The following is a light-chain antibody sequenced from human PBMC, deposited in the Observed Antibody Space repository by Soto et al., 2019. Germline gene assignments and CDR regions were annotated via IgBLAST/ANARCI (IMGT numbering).Light chain of an antibody. J-gene: IGKJ1*01. Sequence: EIVLTQSPGTLSLSPGERATLSCRASQSVSSSYLAGYQQKPGQAPRLLIYGASSRATGIPDRFTGSGSGTDFTLTISRLEPEDFAVFYCHQYGSSPQTFGQGTKVEIK. CDR2: GAS. V-gene: IGKV3-20*01. CDR3: HQYGSSPQT. CDR1: QSVSSSY.